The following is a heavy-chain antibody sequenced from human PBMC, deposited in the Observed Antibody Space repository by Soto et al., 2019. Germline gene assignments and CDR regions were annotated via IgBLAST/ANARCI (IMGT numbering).Heavy chain of an antibody. V-gene: IGHV1-18*01. CDR2: ISGYNGNT. CDR1: GYTFTNYG. CDR3: ARGASWEVLSSLLTRDAYDM. Sequence: VRLVQSGAEVKTPGASVRVSCKASGYTFTNYGLTWVRLVPGQGLEWMGWISGYNGNTNNEQKFQGRVTMTTDKSTSTGYMELTSLRPDDTAVYYCARGASWEVLSSLLTRDAYDMWGQGTKVTVSS. J-gene: IGHJ3*02. D-gene: IGHD1-26*01.